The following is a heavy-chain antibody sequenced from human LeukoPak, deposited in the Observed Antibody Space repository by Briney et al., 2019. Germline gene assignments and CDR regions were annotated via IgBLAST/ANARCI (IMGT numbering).Heavy chain of an antibody. CDR1: GGSISSGPYS. CDR3: ARGLIRGDQNWFDP. J-gene: IGHJ5*02. D-gene: IGHD3-10*01. Sequence: PSQTLSLTCAVSGGSISSGPYSWSWIRQPPGKGLEWIGYIYHSGSTYSNASLRSRVTISVDRSKNQFSLKLTSVTAADTAVYFCARGLIRGDQNWFDPWGQGTLVTVSS. V-gene: IGHV4-30-2*01. CDR2: IYHSGST.